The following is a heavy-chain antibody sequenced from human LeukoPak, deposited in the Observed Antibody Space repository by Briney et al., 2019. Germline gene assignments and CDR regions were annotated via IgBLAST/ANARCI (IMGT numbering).Heavy chain of an antibody. D-gene: IGHD3-9*01. V-gene: IGHV3-30*02. CDR1: GFTFGSYG. J-gene: IGHJ6*03. CDR2: IRSDGGNK. Sequence: GGSLRLSCAASGFTFGSYGMHWVRQAPGKGLEWVTFIRSDGGNKYYADSVKGRFTISRDNSKNTLYLQMNSLRAEGTAVYYCARDYYDILTGWRNLYYYYYMDVWGKGTTVTVSS. CDR3: ARDYYDILTGWRNLYYYYYMDV.